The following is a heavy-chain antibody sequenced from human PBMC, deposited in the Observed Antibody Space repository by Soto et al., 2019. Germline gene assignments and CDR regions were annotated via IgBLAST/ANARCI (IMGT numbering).Heavy chain of an antibody. D-gene: IGHD6-13*01. Sequence: QVTVKESGPVLVKPTETLTLTCTFSGFSLSNAGVGVSWIRQPPGKALEWLAHIFSNDEKSYSTFLKSRLTISNDTSKSQVVITMTNMDPVDTATYYCASAYSSSWYWFDPWGQGTLVTVSS. V-gene: IGHV2-26*01. CDR3: ASAYSSSWYWFDP. J-gene: IGHJ5*02. CDR2: IFSNDEK. CDR1: GFSLSNAGVG.